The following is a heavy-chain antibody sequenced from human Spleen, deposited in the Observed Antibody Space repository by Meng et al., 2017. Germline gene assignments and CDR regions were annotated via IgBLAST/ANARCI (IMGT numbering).Heavy chain of an antibody. CDR2: INHSEST. CDR3: ARRSVTTRWGGFFDY. V-gene: IGHV4-34*01. CDR1: GGSFSGYF. J-gene: IGHJ4*02. D-gene: IGHD4-17*01. Sequence: SETLSLTCAVSGGSFSGYFWSWIRQPPGKGLEWIAEINHSESTNYKPSLASRLTISVDTSKNQFSLKLTSVTAADTAVYYCARRSVTTRWGGFFDYWGQGMLVTVSS.